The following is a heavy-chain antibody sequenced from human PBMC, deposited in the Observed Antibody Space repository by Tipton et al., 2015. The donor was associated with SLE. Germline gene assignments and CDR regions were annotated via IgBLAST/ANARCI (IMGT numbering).Heavy chain of an antibody. CDR1: GGSISTYY. Sequence: TLSLTCTVSGGSISTYYWSWVRQPPGRGLEWIGYVYTSGTTNYNPSLKSRVIMSVDTSKNQFSLRLTSVTAADTAVYYCARTLGAIAHTVYDAFDIWGQGKMVTVSS. D-gene: IGHD1-26*01. V-gene: IGHV4-59*01. CDR3: ARTLGAIAHTVYDAFDI. J-gene: IGHJ3*02. CDR2: VYTSGTT.